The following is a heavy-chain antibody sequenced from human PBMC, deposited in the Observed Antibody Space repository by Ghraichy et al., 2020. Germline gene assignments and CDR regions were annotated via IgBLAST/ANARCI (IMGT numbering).Heavy chain of an antibody. CDR3: AKGPFGDY. V-gene: IGHV3-9*01. J-gene: IGHJ4*02. D-gene: IGHD3-16*01. Sequence: GGSLRLSCAASGFTFDDYAMHWVRQAPGKGLEWVSGISWNSGSIGYADSVKGRFTISRDNAKNSLYLQMNSLRAEDTALYYCAKGPFGDYWGQGTLVTVSS. CDR1: GFTFDDYA. CDR2: ISWNSGSI.